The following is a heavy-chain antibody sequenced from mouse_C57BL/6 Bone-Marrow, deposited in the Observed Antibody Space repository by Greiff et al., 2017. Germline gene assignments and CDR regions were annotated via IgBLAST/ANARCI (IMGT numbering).Heavy chain of an antibody. CDR3: TTSPCFARDY. Sequence: EVKVVESGAELVRPGASVKLSCTASGFNIKDDYMHWVKQRPEQGLEWIGWIDPENGDTEYASKFQGKATITADTSSNTAYLQLSSLTSEDTAVYDCTTSPCFARDYWGQGTSVTVSS. CDR2: IDPENGDT. J-gene: IGHJ4*01. CDR1: GFNIKDDY. V-gene: IGHV14-4*01.